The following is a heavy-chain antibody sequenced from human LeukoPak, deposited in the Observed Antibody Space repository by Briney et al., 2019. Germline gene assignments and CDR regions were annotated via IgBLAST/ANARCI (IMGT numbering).Heavy chain of an antibody. CDR2: ICYSGRT. V-gene: IGHV4-59*01. CDR1: GGSMSGYC. J-gene: IGHJ4*02. CDR3: ARGNGYNRY. Sequence: PSETLSLSCSVSGGSMSGYCWSWIRQPPGKGLEWIGYICYSGRTNYNPSLKSRVTISVDQSKNQFSLTLSSVTAADTAVYYCARGNGYNRYWGQGSLVTVSS. D-gene: IGHD5-24*01.